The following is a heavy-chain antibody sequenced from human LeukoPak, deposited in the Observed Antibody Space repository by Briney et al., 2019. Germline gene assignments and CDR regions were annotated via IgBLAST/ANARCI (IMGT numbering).Heavy chain of an antibody. D-gene: IGHD3-3*01. Sequence: PGGSLRLSCAASGFTFSSYEMNWVRQAPGKGLEWVSYISSSGSTKYYADSVKGRFTISRDNAKNSLYLQMNSLRAEDTAVYYCARAKGVFGFHIWVQGTMVIVSS. J-gene: IGHJ3*02. V-gene: IGHV3-48*03. CDR2: ISSSGSTK. CDR1: GFTFSSYE. CDR3: ARAKGVFGFHI.